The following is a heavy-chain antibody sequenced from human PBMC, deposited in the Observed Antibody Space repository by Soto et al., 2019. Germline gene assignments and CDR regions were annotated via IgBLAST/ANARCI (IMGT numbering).Heavy chain of an antibody. Sequence: SETLSLTCTVSGGSIISYYWSWIRQPPGKGLEWIGYIYYSGSTNYNPSLKSRVTISVDTSKNQFSLKLSSVTAADTAVYYCASIAAAGTYYYYYGMDVWGQGTTVTVSS. V-gene: IGHV4-59*01. CDR3: ASIAAAGTYYYYYGMDV. CDR2: IYYSGST. CDR1: GGSIISYY. D-gene: IGHD6-13*01. J-gene: IGHJ6*02.